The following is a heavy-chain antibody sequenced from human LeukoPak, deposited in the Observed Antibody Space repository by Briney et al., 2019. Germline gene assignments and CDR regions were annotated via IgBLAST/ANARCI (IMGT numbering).Heavy chain of an antibody. CDR1: GGSFSGYY. J-gene: IGHJ6*04. CDR2: INHSGST. D-gene: IGHD2-2*01. Sequence: SETLSLTCAVYGGSFSGYYWSWIGQPPGKGLEWIGEINHSGSTNYNPSLKSRVTISVDTSKNQFSLKLSSVTAADTAVYYCARAGGYCSSTSCRRYYGMDVWGKGTTVTVSS. CDR3: ARAGGYCSSTSCRRYYGMDV. V-gene: IGHV4-34*01.